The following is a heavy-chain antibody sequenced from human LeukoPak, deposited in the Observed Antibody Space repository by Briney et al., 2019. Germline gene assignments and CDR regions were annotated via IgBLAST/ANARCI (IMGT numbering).Heavy chain of an antibody. CDR2: ITGSGGST. Sequence: GGSLRLSCAPSGFTFDNFAMTWVRQAPGKGLEWVSEITGSGGSTYYADSVKGRFTISRDNSKNTLYLQMNSLRAEDTAIYYCARELFDFDHWGQGTLVTVSS. J-gene: IGHJ4*02. D-gene: IGHD3-10*01. V-gene: IGHV3-23*01. CDR3: ARELFDFDH. CDR1: GFTFDNFA.